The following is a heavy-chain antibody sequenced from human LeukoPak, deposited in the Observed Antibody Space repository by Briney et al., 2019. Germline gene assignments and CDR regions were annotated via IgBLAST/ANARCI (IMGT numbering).Heavy chain of an antibody. CDR1: GVSISSYY. D-gene: IGHD3-10*01. Sequence: SETLSLTCTVSGVSISSYYWSWIRQSAGKGLEWIGRIYTSGSTYYNPSLKSRVSMSVDTSKNQFSLKLSSVTAADTAVYYCARDSYYYGSGSYYLDYWGQGTLVTVSS. J-gene: IGHJ4*02. CDR3: ARDSYYYGSGSYYLDY. CDR2: IYTSGST. V-gene: IGHV4-4*07.